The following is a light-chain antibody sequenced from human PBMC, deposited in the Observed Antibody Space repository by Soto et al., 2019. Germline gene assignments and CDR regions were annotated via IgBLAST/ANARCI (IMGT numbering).Light chain of an antibody. CDR1: QSVSSSY. V-gene: IGKV3-20*01. CDR2: GAS. Sequence: EFVLTQSPGTLSLSPGERATLSFRASQSVSSSYLAWYQQKPGQAPRLLIYGASSRATGIPDRFSGSGSGTDFTLTISRLEPEDFAVYYCQQYGSSPFGQGTRLEIK. J-gene: IGKJ5*01. CDR3: QQYGSSP.